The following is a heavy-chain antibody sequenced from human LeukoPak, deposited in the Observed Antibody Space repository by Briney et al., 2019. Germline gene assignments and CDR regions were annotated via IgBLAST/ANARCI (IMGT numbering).Heavy chain of an antibody. CDR2: IYYSGST. CDR1: GGSISSYY. J-gene: IGHJ4*02. V-gene: IGHV4-59*01. CDR3: ARDSCGGDCSFDY. D-gene: IGHD2-21*02. Sequence: SETLSLTCTVSGGSISSYYWGWIRQPPGKGLEWIGYIYYSGSTNYNPSLKSRVTISVDTSKNQFSLKLSSVTAADTAVYYRARDSCGGDCSFDYWGQGTLVTVSS.